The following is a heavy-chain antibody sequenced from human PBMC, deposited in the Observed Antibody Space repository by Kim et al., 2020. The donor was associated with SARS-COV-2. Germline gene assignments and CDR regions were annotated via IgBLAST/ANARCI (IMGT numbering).Heavy chain of an antibody. J-gene: IGHJ4*02. CDR1: GFTFSSYE. D-gene: IGHD2-21*02. Sequence: GSLRLSCAASGFTFSSYEMNWVRQAPGKGLEWVSYISSSGSTIYYADSVKGRFTISRDNAKNSLYLQMNSLRAEDTAVYYCARGGLAYCGGDCSPFDYWGQGTLVTVSS. CDR3: ARGGLAYCGGDCSPFDY. CDR2: ISSSGSTI. V-gene: IGHV3-48*03.